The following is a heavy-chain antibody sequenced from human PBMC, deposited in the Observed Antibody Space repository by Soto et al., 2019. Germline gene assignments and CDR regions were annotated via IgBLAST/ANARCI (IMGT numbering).Heavy chain of an antibody. CDR3: ARQAID. CDR1: GGSISDYY. Sequence: QVQLQESGPGLVKPSETLYLTCSVSGGSISDYYWSWFRQAPGKGLDWIGYVYYSGSTNYNPSLQSRVTMSVDTSKNQFSLKLSSVTAADTAVYYCARQAIDWGQATLVTVSS. J-gene: IGHJ4*02. CDR2: VYYSGST. V-gene: IGHV4-59*08.